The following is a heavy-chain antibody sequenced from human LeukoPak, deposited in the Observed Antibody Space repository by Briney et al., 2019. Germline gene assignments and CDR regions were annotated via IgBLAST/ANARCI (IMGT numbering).Heavy chain of an antibody. D-gene: IGHD3-22*01. CDR2: INPSGGST. Sequence: ASVKVSCKASGYTSTSCYMHWVRQAPGQGLEWMGIINPSGGSTSCAQKFQGRVTMTRDTSTSTVYMELSSLRSEDTAVYYCAKDYYDSSGYSDYFQHWGQGTLVTVSS. CDR3: AKDYYDSSGYSDYFQH. CDR1: GYTSTSCY. J-gene: IGHJ1*01. V-gene: IGHV1-46*01.